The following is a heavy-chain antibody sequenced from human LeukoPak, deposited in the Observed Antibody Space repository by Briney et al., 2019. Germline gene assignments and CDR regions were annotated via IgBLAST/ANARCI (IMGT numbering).Heavy chain of an antibody. CDR3: ARDRAVEMATIDAFDY. D-gene: IGHD5-24*01. J-gene: IGHJ4*02. V-gene: IGHV3-48*04. CDR2: ISSSSSTI. CDR1: GFTFSSYS. Sequence: GGSLRLSCAASGFTFSSYSMNWVRQAPGKGLEWVSYISSSSSTIYYADSVKGRFTISRDNAKNSLYLQMNSLRAEDTAVYYCARDRAVEMATIDAFDYWGQGTLVTVSS.